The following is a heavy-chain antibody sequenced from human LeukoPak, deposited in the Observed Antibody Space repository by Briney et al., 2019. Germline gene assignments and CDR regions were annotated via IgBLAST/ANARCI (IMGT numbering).Heavy chain of an antibody. Sequence: ASVKVSCKASGYTFTSYVINWVRQATGQGLEWMGWMNPNSGNTGYAQKFQGRVTMTRNTSISTAYMELSSLRSEDTAVYYCASRGGYSYGLDPYFDYWGQGTLVTVSS. CDR1: GYTFTSYV. CDR2: MNPNSGNT. CDR3: ASRGGYSYGLDPYFDY. J-gene: IGHJ4*02. V-gene: IGHV1-8*01. D-gene: IGHD5-18*01.